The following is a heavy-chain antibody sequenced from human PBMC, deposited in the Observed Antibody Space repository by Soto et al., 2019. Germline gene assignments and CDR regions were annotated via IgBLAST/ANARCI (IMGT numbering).Heavy chain of an antibody. V-gene: IGHV5-51*01. Sequence: GESLKISCEDLGYSFASYFIAWVRHMPGEGLEWMGIIQPDGSDTRYSPSFQGQVTLTADKSISTAYQQWSNRKASDTAMYYCARLPPWDTAMVGAFDILGQGTMVTVSS. D-gene: IGHD5-18*01. CDR3: ARLPPWDTAMVGAFDI. J-gene: IGHJ3*02. CDR2: IQPDGSDT. CDR1: GYSFASYF.